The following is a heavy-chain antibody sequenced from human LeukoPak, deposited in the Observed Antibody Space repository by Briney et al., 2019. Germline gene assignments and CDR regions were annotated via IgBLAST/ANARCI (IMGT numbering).Heavy chain of an antibody. D-gene: IGHD5-12*01. CDR2: INSDGSST. V-gene: IGHV3-74*01. CDR1: GFTFSSYW. J-gene: IGHJ4*02. CDR3: ARDFKYSGYELDY. Sequence: GGSLRLSCAASGFTFSSYWMHWVRQAPGKGLVWVSRINSDGSSTSYADSVRGRFTISRDNAKNTLYLQMNSLRAEDTAVYYCARDFKYSGYELDYWGQGTLVTVSS.